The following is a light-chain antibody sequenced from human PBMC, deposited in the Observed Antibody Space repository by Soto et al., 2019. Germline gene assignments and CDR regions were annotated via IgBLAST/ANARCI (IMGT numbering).Light chain of an antibody. CDR3: TSYSASGIV. J-gene: IGLJ2*01. Sequence: QSVLTQPASVSGSPGQSVTISCSETSSDVGDYDYVSWYQHHPGKAPKLLIYDVSNRPSGVSSRFSGSNSGNTASLTVSGLHAEDEAHYYCTSYSASGIVFGGGTKVTVL. V-gene: IGLV2-14*03. CDR2: DVS. CDR1: SSDVGDYDY.